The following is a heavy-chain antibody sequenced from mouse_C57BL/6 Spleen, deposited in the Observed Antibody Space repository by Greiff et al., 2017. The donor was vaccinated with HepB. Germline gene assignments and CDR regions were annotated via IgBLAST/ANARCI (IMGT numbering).Heavy chain of an antibody. D-gene: IGHD2-4*01. V-gene: IGHV14-4*01. CDR2: IDPENGDT. CDR3: TPFYYDYSFAY. Sequence: EVQLQQSGAELVRPGASVKLSCTASGFNIKDDYMHWVKQRPEQGLEWIGWIDPENGDTEYASKFQGKATITADTSSNTAYLQLSSLTSEDTAVYYCTPFYYDYSFAYWGQGTLVTVSA. J-gene: IGHJ3*01. CDR1: GFNIKDDY.